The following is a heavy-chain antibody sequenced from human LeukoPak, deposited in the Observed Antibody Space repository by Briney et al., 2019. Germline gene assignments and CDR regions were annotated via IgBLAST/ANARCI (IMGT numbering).Heavy chain of an antibody. CDR3: SRDGCSSTSCYGLNWFDP. D-gene: IGHD2-2*01. Sequence: GSSVKVSCKASGGTFSSYAISWVRQAPGQGLEWMGGIIPIFGAANYAQKSQGRVTTTTDESTSTAYMELSSLRCEDTAVYYCSRDGCSSTSCYGLNWFDPWGQGTLVTVSS. CDR2: IIPIFGAA. CDR1: GGTFSSYA. V-gene: IGHV1-69*05. J-gene: IGHJ5*02.